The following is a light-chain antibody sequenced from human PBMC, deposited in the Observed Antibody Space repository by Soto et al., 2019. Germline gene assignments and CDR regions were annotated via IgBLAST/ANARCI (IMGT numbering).Light chain of an antibody. J-gene: IGKJ1*01. Sequence: IQMTQSPSTLSASVGDRVTITCRASQTITRWMAWYXQKQGKAXKXXIYDASTLESGVPSRFSGSRSGTEFTLTISSLQPDDFATYYCQQYNSYSWTFGQGTKVEIK. CDR3: QQYNSYSWT. CDR2: DAS. CDR1: QTITRW. V-gene: IGKV1-5*01.